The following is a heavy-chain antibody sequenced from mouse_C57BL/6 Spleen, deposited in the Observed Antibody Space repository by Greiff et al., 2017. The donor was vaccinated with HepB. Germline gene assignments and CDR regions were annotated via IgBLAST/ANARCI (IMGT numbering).Heavy chain of an antibody. D-gene: IGHD2-12*01. CDR2: IRSKSNNYAT. CDR3: VRLDDDYAMDY. J-gene: IGHJ4*01. Sequence: GGGLVQPKGSLTLSCAASGFSFNTYAMNWVRQAPGKGLEWVARIRSKSNNYATYYADSVKDRFTISRDDSESMLYLQMNNLKTEDTAMYYCVRLDDDYAMDYWGQGTSVTVSS. CDR1: GFSFNTYA. V-gene: IGHV10-1*01.